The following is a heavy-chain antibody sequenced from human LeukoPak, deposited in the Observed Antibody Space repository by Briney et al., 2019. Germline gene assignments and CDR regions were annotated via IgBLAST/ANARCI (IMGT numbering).Heavy chain of an antibody. CDR1: GYTFTGYY. CDR3: ARLRGITIFGVVMKDAFDI. V-gene: IGHV1-2*02. J-gene: IGHJ3*02. D-gene: IGHD3-3*01. CDR2: INPNSGGT. Sequence: ASVKVSCKASGYTFTGYYMHWVRQAPGQGLEWMGWINPNSGGTNYAQKFQGRVTMTRDTSISTAYMELSRLRSDDTAVYYFARLRGITIFGVVMKDAFDIWGQGTMVTVSS.